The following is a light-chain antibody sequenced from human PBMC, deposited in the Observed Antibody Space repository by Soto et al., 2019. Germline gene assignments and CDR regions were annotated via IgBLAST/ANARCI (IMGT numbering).Light chain of an antibody. J-gene: IGKJ1*01. CDR1: QSISSW. CDR2: DAS. Sequence: DIQMTQSPSTLSASVVDRVTITCRASQSISSWLAWYQQKPGKAPKLLIYDASSLESGVPSRFSGSGSGTELTLTISSLQPDDFATYYCQQYNSYSWKFGKGTKVDI. CDR3: QQYNSYSWK. V-gene: IGKV1-5*01.